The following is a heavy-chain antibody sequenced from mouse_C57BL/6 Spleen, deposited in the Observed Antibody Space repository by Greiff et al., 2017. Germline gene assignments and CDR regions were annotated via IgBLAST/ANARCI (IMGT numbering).Heavy chain of an antibody. CDR3: AAEDFDY. V-gene: IGHV1-82*01. CDR1: GYAFSSSW. J-gene: IGHJ2*01. CDR2: IYPGDGDS. Sequence: VQLQQSGPELVKPGASVKISCKASGYAFSSSWMNWVKQRPGKGLEWIGRIYPGDGDSNYNGKFKGKATLTADKSSSTAYMQLSDLTSEDSAVYFCAAEDFDYWGQGTTLTVSS.